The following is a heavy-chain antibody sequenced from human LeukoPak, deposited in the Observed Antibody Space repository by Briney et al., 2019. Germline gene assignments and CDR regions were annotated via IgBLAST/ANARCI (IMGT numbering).Heavy chain of an antibody. CDR2: ISSASNTI. J-gene: IGHJ5*02. CDR1: GFTFSSYS. CDR3: ARDGWFGDYNWFDP. Sequence: GESLRLSCAASGFTFSSYSMNWVRQAPGKGLEWVSYISSASNTIYYADSVKGRFTTSRDNAKNSLYLQMNSRRAEDTAMYYCARDGWFGDYNWFDPWGQGTLVTVSS. V-gene: IGHV3-48*01. D-gene: IGHD3-10*01.